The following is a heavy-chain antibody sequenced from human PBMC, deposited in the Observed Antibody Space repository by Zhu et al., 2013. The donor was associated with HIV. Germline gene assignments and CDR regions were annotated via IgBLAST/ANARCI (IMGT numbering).Heavy chain of an antibody. CDR2: INSHSGLA. J-gene: IGHJ4*02. V-gene: IGHV1-2*02. Sequence: QAQLESSGAEMKKPGASVKVSCQASGFIFSDFYIHWVRQAPGQRPEWMGWINSHSGLANPAQKFQGRVTMTRATSVTTAHLELTRLRPTDTAVYYCARSSLHCGGDCFSFDHWSQGTLVTVSS. CDR1: GFIFSDFY. CDR3: ARSSLHCGGDCFSFDH. D-gene: IGHD2-21*02.